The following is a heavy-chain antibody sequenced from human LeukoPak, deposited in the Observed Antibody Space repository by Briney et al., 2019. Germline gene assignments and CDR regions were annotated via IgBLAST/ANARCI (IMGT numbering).Heavy chain of an antibody. CDR1: GGSISSHY. D-gene: IGHD5-24*01. V-gene: IGHV4-59*11. CDR2: IYYSGST. J-gene: IGHJ4*02. CDR3: ARGPGMATIKD. Sequence: SETLSLTCTVSGGSISSHYWGWIRQPPGKGLESIGNIYYSGSTNYNPSLKSRVTISIDTSKNQFSLNLSSVTAADTAVYYCARGPGMATIKDWGQGILVTVSS.